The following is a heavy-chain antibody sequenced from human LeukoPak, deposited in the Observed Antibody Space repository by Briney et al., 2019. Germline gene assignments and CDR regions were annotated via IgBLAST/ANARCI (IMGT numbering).Heavy chain of an antibody. V-gene: IGHV1-69*05. CDR3: ARDGPYYDFWSGYYVGWFDP. Sequence: GASVKVSCKASGGTFSSYTISWVRQAPGQGLEWMGGIIPIFGTANYAQKFQGRVTITTDESTSTAYMELSSLRSEDTAVYYCARDGPYYDFWSGYYVGWFDPWGQGTLVTVSS. D-gene: IGHD3-3*01. CDR1: GGTFSSYT. J-gene: IGHJ5*02. CDR2: IIPIFGTA.